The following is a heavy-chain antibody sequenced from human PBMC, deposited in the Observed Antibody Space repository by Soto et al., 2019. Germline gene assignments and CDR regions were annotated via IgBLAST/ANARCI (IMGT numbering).Heavy chain of an antibody. V-gene: IGHV3-66*01. CDR3: ARMGDSSGYSGWFDP. J-gene: IGHJ5*02. D-gene: IGHD3-22*01. CDR2: IYSGGST. Sequence: EVQLVESGGGLVQPGGSLRLSCAASGFTVSSNYMSWVRQAPGKWLEWVAVIYSGGSTYYADSVKGRFTISRDNSKNTLYLQMNSLRAEDTAVYYCARMGDSSGYSGWFDPWGQGTLVTVSS. CDR1: GFTVSSNY.